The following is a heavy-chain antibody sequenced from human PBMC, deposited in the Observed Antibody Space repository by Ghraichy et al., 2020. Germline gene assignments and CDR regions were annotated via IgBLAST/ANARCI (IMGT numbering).Heavy chain of an antibody. D-gene: IGHD3-10*01. CDR1: GFSLTTSGVG. Sequence: SGPTLVKPTQTLTLTCTFSGFSLTTSGVGVGWIRQPPGKALEWLALIYWDDDKRYSPSLKNRITITKDTSKNQVVLTMTNMDPVDTGTYYCAYRQGEGRVRGVPNWFDPWGQGSLVTVSS. CDR3: AYRQGEGRVRGVPNWFDP. CDR2: IYWDDDK. V-gene: IGHV2-5*02. J-gene: IGHJ5*02.